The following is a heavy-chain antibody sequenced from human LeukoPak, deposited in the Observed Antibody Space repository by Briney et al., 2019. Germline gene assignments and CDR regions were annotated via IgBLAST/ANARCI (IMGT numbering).Heavy chain of an antibody. J-gene: IGHJ6*03. CDR2: MNPNSGNT. V-gene: IGHV1-8*01. D-gene: IGHD5-18*01. CDR3: ARDNGGTAMAYYYYYYMDV. CDR1: GYTFTGSY. Sequence: ASVKVSCKASGYTFTGSYAHSVRQAPGQGLEWMGWMNPNSGNTGYAQKFQCRVTITSNTAIRTVYMELSSLRSEDTAVYYCARDNGGTAMAYYYYYYMDVWGKGTTVIISS.